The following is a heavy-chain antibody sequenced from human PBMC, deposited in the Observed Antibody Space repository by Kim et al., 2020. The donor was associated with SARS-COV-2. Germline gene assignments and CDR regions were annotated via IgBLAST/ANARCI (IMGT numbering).Heavy chain of an antibody. CDR2: IYYSGST. V-gene: IGHV4-39*01. CDR3: ARHNMVRGALFY. J-gene: IGHJ4*02. CDR1: GGSISSSSYY. D-gene: IGHD3-10*01. Sequence: SETLSLTCTVSGGSISSSSYYWGWIRQPPGKGLEWIGSIYYSGSTYYNPSLKSRVTISVDTSKNQFSLKLSSVTAADTAVYYCARHNMVRGALFYWGQGTLVTVSS.